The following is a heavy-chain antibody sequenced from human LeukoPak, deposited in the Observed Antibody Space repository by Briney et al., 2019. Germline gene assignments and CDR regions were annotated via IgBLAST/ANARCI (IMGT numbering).Heavy chain of an antibody. CDR1: GGTFSSYA. CDR2: IIPIFGIA. J-gene: IGHJ6*02. D-gene: IGHD3-22*01. Sequence: SVEVSCKASGGTFSSYAISWVRQAPGQGLEWMGRIIPIFGIANYAQKFQGRVTITADKSTSTAYMELSSLRSEDTAVYYCARDLTYYDSSGYPSYGMDVWGQGTTVTVSS. CDR3: ARDLTYYDSSGYPSYGMDV. V-gene: IGHV1-69*04.